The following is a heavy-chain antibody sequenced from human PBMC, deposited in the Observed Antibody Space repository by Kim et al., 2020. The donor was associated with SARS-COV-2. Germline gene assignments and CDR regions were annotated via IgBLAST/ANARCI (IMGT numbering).Heavy chain of an antibody. J-gene: IGHJ2*01. CDR3: STSQSSYFSDTLDL. CDR1: GFTFSNYA. V-gene: IGHV3-23*01. CDR2: IRGAGAYP. D-gene: IGHD3-9*01. Sequence: GGSLRLSCAASGFTFSNYAMNWVRQAPGEGLEWVSVIRGAGAYPKYADSVKGRFTISRDNSKNTLSLQMNSLRGDDTALYYCSTSQSSYFSDTLDLCG.